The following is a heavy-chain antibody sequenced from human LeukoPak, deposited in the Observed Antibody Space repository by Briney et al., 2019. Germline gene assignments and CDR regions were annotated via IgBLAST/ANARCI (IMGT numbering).Heavy chain of an antibody. CDR3: ASSQNYYDSSGSFDY. Sequence: TGGSLRPSCAASGFTFSSYSMNWVRQAPGKGLEWVSYISSSSSTIYYADSVKGRFTISRDNAKNSLYLQMNSLRDEDTAVYYCASSQNYYDSSGSFDYWGQGTLVTVSS. CDR2: ISSSSSTI. V-gene: IGHV3-48*02. J-gene: IGHJ4*02. D-gene: IGHD3-22*01. CDR1: GFTFSSYS.